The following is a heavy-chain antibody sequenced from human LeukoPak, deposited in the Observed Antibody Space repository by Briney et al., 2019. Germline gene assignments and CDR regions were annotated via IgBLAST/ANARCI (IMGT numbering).Heavy chain of an antibody. D-gene: IGHD2-15*01. CDR1: GYSFANYW. CDR3: ARRRHCTSGSCEDFDY. J-gene: IGHJ4*02. CDR2: IYPGDSDT. Sequence: MHGESLKISCKGSGYSFANYWIGWVRQMPGEGLEWMGTIYPGDSDTRYSPSFQGQVTISADKSISTAYLQWSSLKASDTAMYYCARRRHCTSGSCEDFDYWGQGTLVTVSS. V-gene: IGHV5-51*01.